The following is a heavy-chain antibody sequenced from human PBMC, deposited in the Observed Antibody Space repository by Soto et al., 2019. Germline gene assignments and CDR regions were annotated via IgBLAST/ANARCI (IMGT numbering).Heavy chain of an antibody. D-gene: IGHD2-15*01. CDR3: AKDFTPLGYSSKGREA. CDR2: ISYDGSNK. CDR1: GFTFSSYG. J-gene: IGHJ3*01. V-gene: IGHV3-30*18. Sequence: QVQLVESGGGVVQPGRSLRLSCAASGFTFSSYGMHWVRQAPGKGLEWVAVISYDGSNKYYADSVKGRFTISRDNSKKRLYLKITGLRAENTACNYWAKDFTPLGYSSKGREAWGQGTTFTVSS.